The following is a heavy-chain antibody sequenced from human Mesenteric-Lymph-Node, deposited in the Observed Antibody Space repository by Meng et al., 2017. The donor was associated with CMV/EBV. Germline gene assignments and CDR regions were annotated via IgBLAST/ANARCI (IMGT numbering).Heavy chain of an antibody. D-gene: IGHD3/OR15-3a*01. CDR1: GFTFSSYW. Sequence: GKSLKISCAASGFTFSSYWMSWVRQAPGKGLEWVANIKQDGSEKYYVDSVKGRFTISRDNAKNSLYLQMNSLRAEDTAVYYCARTRTYYYYGMDVWGQGTTVTVSS. J-gene: IGHJ6*02. CDR3: ARTRTYYYYGMDV. V-gene: IGHV3-7*01. CDR2: IKQDGSEK.